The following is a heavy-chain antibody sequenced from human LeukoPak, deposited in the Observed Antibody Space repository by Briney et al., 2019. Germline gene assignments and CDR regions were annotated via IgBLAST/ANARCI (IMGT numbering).Heavy chain of an antibody. D-gene: IGHD3-22*01. Sequence: GGSLRLSCAASGFTFSDYGMNWVRQAPGKGLEWLSFVSGKSIAIYYADSVKGRFTISRDNAKNSLYLQMNSLRAEDTAVYYCATYSSLNRREFQYWGQGTLLTVSS. J-gene: IGHJ1*01. CDR2: VSGKSIAI. V-gene: IGHV3-48*04. CDR1: GFTFSDYG. CDR3: ATYSSLNRREFQY.